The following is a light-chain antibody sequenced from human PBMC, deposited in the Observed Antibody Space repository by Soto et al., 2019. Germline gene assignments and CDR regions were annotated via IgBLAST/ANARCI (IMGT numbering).Light chain of an antibody. CDR2: ATS. V-gene: IGKV3D-15*01. CDR1: QSISRSD. J-gene: IGKJ1*01. CDR3: QQYNNWPPWT. Sequence: EIVLTQSPGTVSLSPVESATLSCMASQSISRSDLAWYQHRPGQSPRLLIYATSSRATGIPDRFTGGGAGTEFTLTISSLQSEDFAVYYCQQYNNWPPWTFGQGTKVDIK.